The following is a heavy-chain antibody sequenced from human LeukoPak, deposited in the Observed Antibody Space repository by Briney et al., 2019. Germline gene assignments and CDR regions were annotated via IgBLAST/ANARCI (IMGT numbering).Heavy chain of an antibody. Sequence: PGGSLRLSCTGSGFSFNSNMMHWVRQDPGKGLVWVSRIMSDGRTTSYADSVKGRFTSSRDNAKNTVYLQMNSLRAEDTAVYYCAKIGGAFDYWGQGTLVTVSS. CDR3: AKIGGAFDY. CDR1: GFSFNSNM. V-gene: IGHV3-74*01. CDR2: IMSDGRTT. J-gene: IGHJ4*02. D-gene: IGHD2/OR15-2a*01.